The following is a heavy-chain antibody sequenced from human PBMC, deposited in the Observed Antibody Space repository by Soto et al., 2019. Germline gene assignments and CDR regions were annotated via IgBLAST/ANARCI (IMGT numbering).Heavy chain of an antibody. CDR3: ARRYGDPSSSTGFDY. D-gene: IGHD2-21*02. V-gene: IGHV1-18*01. CDR1: GYTFSIYS. Sequence: QVQLVQSGAEVKKPGASVKVSCKASGYTFSIYSITWVRQAPGQGLEWMGGINTYSGKTYYAQKFQGRVTMTTDTSTSTAYMDMRSLRSDDTAVYYCARRYGDPSSSTGFDYCGQGTLVSVSS. CDR2: INTYSGKT. J-gene: IGHJ4*02.